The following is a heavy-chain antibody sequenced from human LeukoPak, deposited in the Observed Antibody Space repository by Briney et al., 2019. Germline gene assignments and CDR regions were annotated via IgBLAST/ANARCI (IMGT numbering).Heavy chain of an antibody. CDR2: VNPKSGNT. V-gene: IGHV1-8*01. Sequence: GASVKVSCKASGYTFTSYYINWVRQAPGQGLEWMGWVNPKSGNTGYAQKLQGRVTITTNTSKSTAYLELRSLRSEDTAVYYCVRGDFWSGYSNYHYMDVWGKGTTVTVSS. CDR1: GYTFTSYY. D-gene: IGHD3-3*01. CDR3: VRGDFWSGYSNYHYMDV. J-gene: IGHJ6*03.